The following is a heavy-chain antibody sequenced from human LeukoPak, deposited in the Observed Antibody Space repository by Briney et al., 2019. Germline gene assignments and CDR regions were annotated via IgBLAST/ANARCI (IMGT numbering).Heavy chain of an antibody. CDR1: GYRFTSYW. CDR2: IYPGDSDA. V-gene: IGHV5-51*01. J-gene: IGHJ4*02. D-gene: IGHD6-13*01. Sequence: GESLQISCKGSGYRFTSYWIGWVRQVPGKGLEWMGIIYPGDSDATYSPSFQGQVTISADKSISTAYLQWSSLEASDTAIYYCPLPLLDTSSWFQFAQGGQGTLATVS. CDR3: PLPLLDTSSWFQFAQ.